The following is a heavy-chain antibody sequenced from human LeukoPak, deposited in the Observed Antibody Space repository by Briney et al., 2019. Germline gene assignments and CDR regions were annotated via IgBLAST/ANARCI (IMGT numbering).Heavy chain of an antibody. CDR3: ARDHGPYYDSSGHDY. J-gene: IGHJ4*02. CDR1: GYTFTSYG. CDR2: ISAYNGNT. D-gene: IGHD3-22*01. Sequence: ASVKVSCKASGYTFTSYGISWVRQAPGQGLEWMGWISAYNGNTNYAQKLQGRVTMTRDTSISTAYMELSRLRSDDTAVYYCARDHGPYYDSSGHDYWGQGTLVTVSS. V-gene: IGHV1-18*01.